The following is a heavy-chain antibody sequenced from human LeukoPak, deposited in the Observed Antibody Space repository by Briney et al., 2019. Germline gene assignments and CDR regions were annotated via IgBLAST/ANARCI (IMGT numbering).Heavy chain of an antibody. Sequence: GGSLRLSCAASGATVSSNYMSWVRQAPGKGLEWVSVIYSGGSTYYADSVKGRFTISRDNSKNTLYLQMNSLKTDDTAVYYCARGGESGYPYYYYYHHMDVWGKGTTVTVSS. CDR3: ARGGESGYPYYYYYHHMDV. V-gene: IGHV3-66*02. CDR1: GATVSSNY. J-gene: IGHJ6*03. D-gene: IGHD3-22*01. CDR2: IYSGGST.